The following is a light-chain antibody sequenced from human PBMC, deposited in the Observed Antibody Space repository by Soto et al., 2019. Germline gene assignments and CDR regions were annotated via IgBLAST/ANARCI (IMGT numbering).Light chain of an antibody. Sequence: DFQMAQSAPSLSASVGDRVTITCRASQIISSYLNWYQQKPGKAPKLLIYAASSLQSGVPSRFSGSGSGTDFTLTISSLQPEDFATYYCHQSYSTPRITFGQGTRLDIK. J-gene: IGKJ5*01. CDR3: HQSYSTPRIT. CDR2: AAS. CDR1: QIISSY. V-gene: IGKV1-39*01.